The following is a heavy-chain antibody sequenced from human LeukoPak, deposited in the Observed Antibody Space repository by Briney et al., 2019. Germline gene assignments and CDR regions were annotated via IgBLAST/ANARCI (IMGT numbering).Heavy chain of an antibody. V-gene: IGHV5-10-1*01. D-gene: IGHD5-18*01. CDR1: GYSFTSYW. CDR3: ARHVDTAMATFDY. Sequence: GESLKISCKGSGYSFTSYWISWVRQMPGKGLEWMGRIDPSDSYTNYSPSFQGHVTISADKSIHTAYLQWSSLKASGTAMYYCARHVDTAMATFDYWGQGTLVTVSS. J-gene: IGHJ4*02. CDR2: IDPSDSYT.